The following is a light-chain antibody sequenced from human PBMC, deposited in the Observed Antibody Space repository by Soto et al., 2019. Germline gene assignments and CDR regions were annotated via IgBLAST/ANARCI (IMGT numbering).Light chain of an antibody. CDR2: DTS. V-gene: IGKV3-11*01. J-gene: IGKJ3*01. Sequence: IVLTQSPATLSLSPGERATLSCRASQSVRNYLAWYQQKPGQSPRLLIYDTSNRATDVPARFSGSGSGTDFTLTISSLEPEDFAVYFCQQRSNWPLTFGPGPNVDIK. CDR1: QSVRNY. CDR3: QQRSNWPLT.